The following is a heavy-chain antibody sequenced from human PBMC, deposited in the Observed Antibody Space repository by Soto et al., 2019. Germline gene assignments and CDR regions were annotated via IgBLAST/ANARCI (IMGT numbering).Heavy chain of an antibody. CDR2: INPNSGGT. Sequence: ASVKVSCKASGYTFTGYYMHWVRQAPGQGLEWMGWINPNSGGTNYAQKFQGWVTMTRDTSISTAYMELSRLRSDDTAVYYCARDRGYDFWSGYYRGKNWFDPWGQGTLVTVS. CDR1: GYTFTGYY. D-gene: IGHD3-3*01. CDR3: ARDRGYDFWSGYYRGKNWFDP. V-gene: IGHV1-2*04. J-gene: IGHJ5*02.